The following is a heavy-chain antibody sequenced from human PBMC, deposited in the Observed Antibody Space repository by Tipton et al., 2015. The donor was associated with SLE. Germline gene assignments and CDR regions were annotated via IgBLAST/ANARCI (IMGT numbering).Heavy chain of an antibody. D-gene: IGHD4-11*01. CDR2: IRYDGSNK. CDR1: GFTFSSYG. J-gene: IGHJ4*02. Sequence: SLRLSCAASGFTFSSYGMHWVRQAPGKGLEWVAFIRYDGSNKYYADSVKGRFTISRDNSKNTLYLQMNSLRAEDTAVYYCAKVGTTGNYFDYWGQGTLVTVSS. CDR3: AKVGTTGNYFDY. V-gene: IGHV3-30*02.